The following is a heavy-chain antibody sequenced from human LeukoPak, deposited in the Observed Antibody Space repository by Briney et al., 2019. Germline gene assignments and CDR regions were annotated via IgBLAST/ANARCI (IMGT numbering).Heavy chain of an antibody. CDR1: GFTFNTYV. Sequence: GGSLRLSCAASGFTFNTYVMNWVRQAPGKGLEWVSYISGTGTTIYYADSVKGRFTISRDNAKKSLYLQMNSLRAEDTAVYYCARVVRDGYNRIYYWGHGTLVTVSS. D-gene: IGHD5-24*01. J-gene: IGHJ4*01. CDR3: ARVVRDGYNRIYY. CDR2: ISGTGTTI. V-gene: IGHV3-48*03.